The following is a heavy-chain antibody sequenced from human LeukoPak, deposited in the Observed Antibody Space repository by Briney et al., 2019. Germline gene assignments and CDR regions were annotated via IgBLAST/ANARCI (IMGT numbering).Heavy chain of an antibody. CDR2: ISGSDDST. CDR3: AKSHSGGGSCYNY. CDR1: GFIFSNYA. V-gene: IGHV3-23*01. Sequence: PGGSLRLSCAASGFIFSNYAMSWVRQAPGKGLEWVSTISGSDDSTYYADSVRGRFTISRDNSKNTLYLQMNSLRAEDTAVYYCAKSHSGGGSCYNYWGQGTLVTVSS. D-gene: IGHD2-15*01. J-gene: IGHJ4*02.